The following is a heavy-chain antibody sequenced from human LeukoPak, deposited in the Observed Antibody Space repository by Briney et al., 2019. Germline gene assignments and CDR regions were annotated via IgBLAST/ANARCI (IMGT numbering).Heavy chain of an antibody. CDR3: ASSGSGSYENWFDP. J-gene: IGHJ5*02. CDR2: MNPNSGAT. V-gene: IGHV1-8*01. Sequence: ASVKVSCTASGYTFTSYDFNWLRQATGQGPEWMGWMNPNSGATGYAQKFQGRVTMTRDTSTSTVYMELSSLRSEDTAVYYCASSGSGSYENWFDPWGQGTLVTVSS. D-gene: IGHD1-26*01. CDR1: GYTFTSYD.